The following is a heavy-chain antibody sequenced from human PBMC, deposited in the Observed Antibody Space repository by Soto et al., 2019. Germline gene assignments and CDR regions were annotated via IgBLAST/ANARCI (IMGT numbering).Heavy chain of an antibody. CDR2: ISSSGSTI. Sequence: GGPLRLSCAASGFTFSDYYMSCIRQAPGKGLEWVSYISSSGSTIYYADSVKGRFTISRDNAKNSLYLQMNSLRAEDTAVYYCARRGSELELRVYWGQGTLVTVS. D-gene: IGHD1-7*01. J-gene: IGHJ4*02. V-gene: IGHV3-11*01. CDR1: GFTFSDYY. CDR3: ARRGSELELRVY.